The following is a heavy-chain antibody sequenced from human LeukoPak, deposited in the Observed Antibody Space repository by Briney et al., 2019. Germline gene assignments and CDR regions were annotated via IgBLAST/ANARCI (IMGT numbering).Heavy chain of an antibody. J-gene: IGHJ5*02. Sequence: PSETLSLTCTVSGGSISTSSYYWGWVRQPPGKGLEWIGNIFYSGSTYYSPSLKSRVTISLDTSRNQFSLKLNSVTAADTAVYFCARGLAAAYDYNWLDPWGQGILVTVSS. CDR1: GGSISTSSYY. V-gene: IGHV4-39*07. CDR3: ARGLAAAYDYNWLDP. CDR2: IFYSGST. D-gene: IGHD5-12*01.